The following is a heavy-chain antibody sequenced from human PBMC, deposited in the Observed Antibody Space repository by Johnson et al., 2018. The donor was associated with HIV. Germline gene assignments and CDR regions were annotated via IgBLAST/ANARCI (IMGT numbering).Heavy chain of an antibody. CDR2: ISGSGGST. V-gene: IGHV3-23*04. D-gene: IGHD2-21*02. J-gene: IGHJ3*02. Sequence: VQLVESGGGLVQPGGSLRLSCAASGFTFSSYAMTWVRQAPGKGLEWVSTISGSGGSTYYIDSVKGRFTISRDSSKNTLYLQMNSLRAEDTAIYYCAKAIMWDCGGDCWGAFDIWGQGTMVTVSS. CDR1: GFTFSSYA. CDR3: AKAIMWDCGGDCWGAFDI.